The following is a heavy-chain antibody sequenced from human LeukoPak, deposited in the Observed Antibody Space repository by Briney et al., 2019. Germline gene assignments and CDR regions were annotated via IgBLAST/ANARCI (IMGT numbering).Heavy chain of an antibody. Sequence: PGGSLRLSCAASGFTFSSYAMHWVRQAPGKGLEWVAVISYDGSNKYYADSVKGRFTISRDNSKNTLYLQMNSLRAEDTAVYYCARGTHDYYDSSAPGYWGQGTLVTVSS. D-gene: IGHD3-22*01. J-gene: IGHJ4*02. CDR2: ISYDGSNK. V-gene: IGHV3-30*04. CDR1: GFTFSSYA. CDR3: ARGTHDYYDSSAPGY.